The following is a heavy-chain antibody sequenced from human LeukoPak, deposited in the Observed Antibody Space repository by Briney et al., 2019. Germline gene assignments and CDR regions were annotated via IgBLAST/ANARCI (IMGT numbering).Heavy chain of an antibody. CDR3: AKDTPLFDY. J-gene: IGHJ4*02. V-gene: IGHV3-23*01. CDR2: ISGGGGST. Sequence: AISGGGGSTYYADSVKGRFTISRDNSKNTLYLQMNSLRAEDTAVYYCAKDTPLFDYWGQGTLVTVSS.